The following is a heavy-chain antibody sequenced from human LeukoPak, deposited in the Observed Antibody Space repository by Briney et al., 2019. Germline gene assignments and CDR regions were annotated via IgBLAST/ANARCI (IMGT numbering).Heavy chain of an antibody. D-gene: IGHD3-10*01. CDR3: ARDRSRFKGDQFDY. Sequence: ASVKVSCKASGYTFTTYGISWVRQAPGQGLEWMGWISGYNGNTNYAQKFQGRVTMTTDTSTTTAYMDVRSLRSDDTAVYYCARDRSRFKGDQFDYWGQGTLVTVSS. V-gene: IGHV1-18*01. CDR1: GYTFTTYG. J-gene: IGHJ4*02. CDR2: ISGYNGNT.